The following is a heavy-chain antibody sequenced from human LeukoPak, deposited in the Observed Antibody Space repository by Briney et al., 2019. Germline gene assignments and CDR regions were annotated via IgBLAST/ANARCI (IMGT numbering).Heavy chain of an antibody. J-gene: IGHJ3*02. CDR3: ASLAGSGSYWGREDASDI. V-gene: IGHV3-9*01. CDR2: ISGNSGSI. Sequence: PGRSLRLSCAASGFTFDDYAMRWVRQAPGKGLEGVSGISGNSGSIVYADSVKGRFTISRDNSKNTLYLQMNSLRAEDTAVYYCASLAGSGSYWGREDASDIWGQGTMVIVSS. D-gene: IGHD3-10*01. CDR1: GFTFDDYA.